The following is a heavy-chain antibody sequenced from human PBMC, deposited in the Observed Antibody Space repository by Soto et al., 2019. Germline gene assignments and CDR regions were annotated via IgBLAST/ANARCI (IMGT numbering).Heavy chain of an antibody. J-gene: IGHJ4*02. Sequence: PWGSLRLSCAASGFTFSSYAMSWVRQAPGKGLEWVSAISGSGGSTYYADSVKGRFTISRDNSKNTLYLQMNSLRAEDTAVYYCAKDQIVVVITGTFGYWGQGTLVTVSS. CDR1: GFTFSSYA. V-gene: IGHV3-23*01. CDR2: ISGSGGST. CDR3: AKDQIVVVITGTFGY. D-gene: IGHD3-22*01.